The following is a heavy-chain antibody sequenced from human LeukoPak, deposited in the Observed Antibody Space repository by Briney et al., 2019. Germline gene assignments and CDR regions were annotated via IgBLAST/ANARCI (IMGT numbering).Heavy chain of an antibody. J-gene: IGHJ4*02. CDR2: TDGSNK. Sequence: GGSLRLSCAVSGFTFTIYAVHWVRQAPGKGLEWVAVTDGSNKYYADSVKGRFTISSDNSKNTLYLQMNSLRGEDTAVYYCARAGDSSGYSPYYFDYLGQGTLVTVSS. CDR3: ARAGDSSGYSPYYFDY. CDR1: GFTFTIYA. D-gene: IGHD3-22*01. V-gene: IGHV3-30-3*01.